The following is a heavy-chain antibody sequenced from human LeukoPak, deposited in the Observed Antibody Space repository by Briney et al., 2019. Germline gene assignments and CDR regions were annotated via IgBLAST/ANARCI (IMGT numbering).Heavy chain of an antibody. CDR2: IIPILGTA. CDR3: ASGSDVDTAYY. D-gene: IGHD5-18*01. CDR1: GGTFSSYA. V-gene: IGHV1-69*10. J-gene: IGHJ4*02. Sequence: ASVEVSCKASGGTFSSYAISWVRQAPGQGLEWMGGIIPILGTANYAQKFQGRVTITADKSTSTAYMELSSLRSEDTAVYYCASGSDVDTAYYWGQGTLVTVSS.